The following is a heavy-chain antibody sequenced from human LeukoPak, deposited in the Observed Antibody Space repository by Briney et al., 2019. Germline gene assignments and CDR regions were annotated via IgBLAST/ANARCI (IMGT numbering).Heavy chain of an antibody. CDR2: INHSGST. Sequence: PSETLSLTCAVYGGSFSGYYWSWIRQPPGKGLEWIGEINHSGSTNYNPTLKRRVTISVDTSKNKFSLKVSSVTAAETAVYYCARGLGVGADGGDAAKYWGQGTLVTVSS. D-gene: IGHD1-26*01. J-gene: IGHJ4*02. V-gene: IGHV4-34*01. CDR3: ARGLGVGADGGDAAKY. CDR1: GGSFSGYY.